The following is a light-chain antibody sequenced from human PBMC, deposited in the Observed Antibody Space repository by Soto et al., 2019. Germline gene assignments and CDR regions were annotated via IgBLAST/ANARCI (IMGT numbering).Light chain of an antibody. V-gene: IGKV1-5*03. Sequence: DIQMTQSPSTLSGSVGDRVTITCRASQTINSWLAWYQQKPGKDPNLLIYKASTLESGVPSRFSCSGSGTEFTLTISSLQPDDFATYDCQQYNNYLWTFGQLTKVAIK. CDR2: KAS. CDR3: QQYNNYLWT. CDR1: QTINSW. J-gene: IGKJ1*01.